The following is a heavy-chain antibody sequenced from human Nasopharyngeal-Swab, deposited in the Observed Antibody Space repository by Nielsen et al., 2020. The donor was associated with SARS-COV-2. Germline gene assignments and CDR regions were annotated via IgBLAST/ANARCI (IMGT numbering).Heavy chain of an antibody. J-gene: IGHJ4*02. CDR1: GGTFSSYA. V-gene: IGHV1-69*13. CDR2: IIPIFGTA. CDR3: AREDLITIFGVVIPYYFDY. D-gene: IGHD3-3*01. Sequence: SVKVSCKASGGTFSSYAISWVRQAPGQGLEWMGGIIPIFGTANYAQKFQGRVTITADESTSTAHMELSSLRSEDTAVYYCAREDLITIFGVVIPYYFDYWGQGTLVTVSS.